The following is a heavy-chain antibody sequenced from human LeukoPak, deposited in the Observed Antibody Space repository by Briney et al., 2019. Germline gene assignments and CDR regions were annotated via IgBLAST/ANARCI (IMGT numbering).Heavy chain of an antibody. CDR3: ARNYCSGGSCYSGLDY. Sequence: SETLSLTCTVSGGSLSTYYWSWVRQPPGKGLEWIGYIYHSGSTKYNPSLKSRVTISVDTSKNQFSLKVSSVTAADTAVYYCARNYCSGGSCYSGLDYWGQGTLVTVSS. CDR2: IYHSGST. J-gene: IGHJ4*02. CDR1: GGSLSTYY. D-gene: IGHD2-15*01. V-gene: IGHV4-59*12.